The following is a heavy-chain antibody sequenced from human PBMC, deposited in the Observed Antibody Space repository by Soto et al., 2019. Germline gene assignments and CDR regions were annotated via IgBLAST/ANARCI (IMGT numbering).Heavy chain of an antibody. CDR1: GYTFTGYY. Sequence: ASVKVSCKASGYTFTGYYMHWVRQAPGQGLEWMGWINPNSGGTNYAQKFQGWVTMTRDTSISRAYMGLSRLRSDDTAVYYCARDRNDRSSTSTYAGGGYYYYMDVWGKGTTVTVSS. CDR2: INPNSGGT. V-gene: IGHV1-2*04. D-gene: IGHD2-2*01. J-gene: IGHJ6*03. CDR3: ARDRNDRSSTSTYAGGGYYYYMDV.